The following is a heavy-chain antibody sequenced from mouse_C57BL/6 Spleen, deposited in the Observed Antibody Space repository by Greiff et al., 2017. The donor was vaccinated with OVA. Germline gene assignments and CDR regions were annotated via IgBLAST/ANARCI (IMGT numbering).Heavy chain of an antibody. CDR1: GFTFSSYA. CDR3: ARDKGDGYYLFDY. Sequence: EVKLMESGGGLVKPGGSLKLSCAASGFTFSSYAMSWVRQTPEKRLEWVATISDGGSYTYYPDNVKGRFTISRDNAKNNLYLQMSHLKSEDTAMYYCARDKGDGYYLFDYWGQGTTLTVSS. D-gene: IGHD2-3*01. J-gene: IGHJ2*01. V-gene: IGHV5-4*01. CDR2: ISDGGSYT.